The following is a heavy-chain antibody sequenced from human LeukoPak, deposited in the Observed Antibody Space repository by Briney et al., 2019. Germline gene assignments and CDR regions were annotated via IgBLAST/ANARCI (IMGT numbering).Heavy chain of an antibody. J-gene: IGHJ4*02. CDR2: ISYDGSNK. CDR1: GYTFTSYA. Sequence: SCKASGYTFTSYAMHWVRQAPGKGLEWVAVISYDGSNKYYADSVKGRFTISRDNSKNTLYLQMNSLRAEDTAVYYCARERGSMIVDYWGQGTLVTVSS. CDR3: ARERGSMIVDY. D-gene: IGHD3-22*01. V-gene: IGHV3-30-3*01.